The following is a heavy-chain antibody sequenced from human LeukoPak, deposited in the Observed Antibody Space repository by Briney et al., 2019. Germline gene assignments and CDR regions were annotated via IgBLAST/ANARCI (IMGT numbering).Heavy chain of an antibody. CDR2: IYYSGST. V-gene: IGHV4-39*07. D-gene: IGHD3-10*01. Sequence: SETLSLTCSVSGGSISSGSYYWGWIRQPPGKGLEWIGSIYYSGSTYYNPSLKSRVTISVDTSKNQFSLKLSSVTTADTAMYYCVKFAGASDIWSQGTMVTVSS. CDR1: GGSISSGSYY. CDR3: VKFAGASDI. J-gene: IGHJ3*02.